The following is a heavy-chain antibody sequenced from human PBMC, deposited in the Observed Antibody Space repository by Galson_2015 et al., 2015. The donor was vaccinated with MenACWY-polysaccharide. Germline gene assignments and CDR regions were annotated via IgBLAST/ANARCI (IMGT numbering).Heavy chain of an antibody. J-gene: IGHJ4*02. CDR1: GFNFGGNG. Sequence: SLRLSCAGSGFNFGGNGLHWVRQAPGKGLEWVALIRNDGRKHYPDAVKGRFTISRDNSNNTLYLQMNSLRPEDTAVYYCARNPSRLDIAAASHWGQGALVSVSS. CDR3: ARNPSRLDIAAASH. V-gene: IGHV3-30*02. D-gene: IGHD6-13*01. CDR2: IRNDGRK.